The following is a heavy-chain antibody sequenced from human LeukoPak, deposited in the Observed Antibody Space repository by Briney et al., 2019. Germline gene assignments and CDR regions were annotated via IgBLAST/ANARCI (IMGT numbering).Heavy chain of an antibody. CDR3: ARSPIAAAPKNYYYYGMDV. V-gene: IGHV4-59*01. CDR1: GGSFSGYY. Sequence: PSETLSLTCAVYGGSFSGYYWSWIRQPPGKGLEWIGYIYYSGSTNYNPSLKSRVTISVDTSKNQFSLKLSSVTAADTAVYYCARSPIAAAPKNYYYYGMDVWGQGTTVTVSS. CDR2: IYYSGST. J-gene: IGHJ6*02. D-gene: IGHD6-13*01.